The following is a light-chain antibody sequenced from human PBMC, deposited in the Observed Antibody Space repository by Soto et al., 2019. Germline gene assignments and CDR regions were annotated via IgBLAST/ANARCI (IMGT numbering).Light chain of an antibody. CDR2: AAS. J-gene: IGKJ1*01. CDR1: QSFSSTF. V-gene: IGKV3-20*01. Sequence: EIVLTQSPGTLSLSPGEGATLSCRASQSFSSTFLAWYQHKPGQAPRVLISAASRRAAGVPDRFSGSGSETALTLTSSRLEPDDFAVYYCQQYESSWTFGQGTKVEVK. CDR3: QQYESSWT.